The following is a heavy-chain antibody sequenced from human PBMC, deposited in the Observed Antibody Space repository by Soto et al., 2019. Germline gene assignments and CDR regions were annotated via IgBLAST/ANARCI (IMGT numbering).Heavy chain of an antibody. J-gene: IGHJ2*01. CDR3: TKVQFGDYVASKSIWYFDL. V-gene: IGHV3-9*01. Sequence: EVQLVESGGGLVQPGRSLRLSCAASGFTFHNCAMHWVRQAPGKGLEWVSGISWNSGSIAYADSVKGRFTISRDNAKNSLYLQMNSLGVEDTALYYCTKVQFGDYVASKSIWYFDLWGRGTLVTVSS. CDR2: ISWNSGSI. CDR1: GFTFHNCA. D-gene: IGHD4-17*01.